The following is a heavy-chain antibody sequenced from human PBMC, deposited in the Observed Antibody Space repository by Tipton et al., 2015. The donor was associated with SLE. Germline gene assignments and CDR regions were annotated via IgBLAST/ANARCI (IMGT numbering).Heavy chain of an antibody. CDR2: MNPDSGHT. CDR1: DYTFTAYG. J-gene: IGHJ5*02. CDR3: ARGRGGDWINWFDP. V-gene: IGHV1-8*01. Sequence: QLVQSGAEVKKPGASVKVSCTASDYTFTAYGISWVRQAPGQGLEWMGWMNPDSGHTGYAQKFQDRVTMTRSTSLSTAYMELGSLRSEDTAIYYCARGRGGDWINWFDPWGQGTLVTVSS. D-gene: IGHD2-21*02.